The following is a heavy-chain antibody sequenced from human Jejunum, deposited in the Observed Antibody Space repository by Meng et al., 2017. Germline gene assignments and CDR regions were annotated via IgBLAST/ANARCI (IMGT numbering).Heavy chain of an antibody. Sequence: GGSLRLSCAASGFTLSSYWMTWVRQAPGKGLEWVANIGRDGGDIYYVDSVKGRFTISRDNAKNSLYLQMDSLRVEDTAVYFCVRDGDYHNFDKWGQGTLVTVSS. D-gene: IGHD4-11*01. CDR2: IGRDGGDI. V-gene: IGHV3-7*01. J-gene: IGHJ4*02. CDR1: GFTLSSYW. CDR3: VRDGDYHNFDK.